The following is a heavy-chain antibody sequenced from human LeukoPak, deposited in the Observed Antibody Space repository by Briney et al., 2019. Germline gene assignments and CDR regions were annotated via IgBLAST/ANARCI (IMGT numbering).Heavy chain of an antibody. CDR1: GFTFSSYW. J-gene: IGHJ3*02. CDR3: ARDSGSYGPNDAFDI. D-gene: IGHD1-26*01. V-gene: IGHV3-7*01. CDR2: IKQDGSEK. Sequence: GGSLRLSCAASGFTFSSYWMSWVGQAPGKGLEWVANIKQDGSEKYYVDSVKGRFTISRDNAKNSLYLQMNSLRAEDTAVYYCARDSGSYGPNDAFDIWGQGTMVTVSS.